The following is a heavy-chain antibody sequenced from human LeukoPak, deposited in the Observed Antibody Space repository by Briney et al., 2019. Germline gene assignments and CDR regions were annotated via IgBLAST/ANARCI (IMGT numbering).Heavy chain of an antibody. CDR1: GGSISSSSYY. CDR2: INHSGST. D-gene: IGHD6-19*01. Sequence: SETLSLTCSVSGGSISSSSYYWDWVRQPPGKGLEWIGEINHSGSTNYNPSLKSRVTISVDTSKNQFSLKLSSVTAADTAVYYCARGLVAVAGPSAVDYWGQGTLVTVSS. CDR3: ARGLVAVAGPSAVDY. J-gene: IGHJ4*02. V-gene: IGHV4-39*07.